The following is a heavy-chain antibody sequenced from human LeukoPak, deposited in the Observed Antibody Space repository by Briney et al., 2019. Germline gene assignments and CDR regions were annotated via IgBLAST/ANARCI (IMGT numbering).Heavy chain of an antibody. CDR1: EFIFNNSG. V-gene: IGHV3-30*02. CDR3: AKDPKGSGISYSMDV. J-gene: IGHJ6*03. D-gene: IGHD3-10*01. Sequence: GGSLRLSCAASEFIFNNSGMHWVRQAPGKGLEWVAFIRYDGINKYYADSVKGRFSISRDSSKNTLSLQMNSLRAEDTGVYYCAKDPKGSGISYSMDVWGKGTTVTISS. CDR2: IRYDGINK.